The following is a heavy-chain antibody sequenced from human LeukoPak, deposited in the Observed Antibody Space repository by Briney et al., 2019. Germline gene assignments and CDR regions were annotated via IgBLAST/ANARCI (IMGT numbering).Heavy chain of an antibody. CDR1: GGSISSYY. V-gene: IGHV4-59*01. J-gene: IGHJ4*02. CDR3: ARAAKKYSSSWTPFDY. Sequence: SETLSLTCTVSGGSISSYYWSRIRQPPGKGLEWIGYIYYSGSTNYNPSLKSRVTISVDTSKNQFSLKLSSVTAADTAVYYCARAAKKYSSSWTPFDYWGQGTLVTVSP. CDR2: IYYSGST. D-gene: IGHD6-13*01.